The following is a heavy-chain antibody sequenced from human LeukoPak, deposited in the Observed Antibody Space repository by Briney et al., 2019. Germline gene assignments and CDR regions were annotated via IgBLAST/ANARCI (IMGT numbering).Heavy chain of an antibody. CDR1: GFTFGDYA. CDR2: IRSKAYGGTT. Sequence: GRSLRLPCTASGFTFGDYAMSWVRQAPGKGLEWVGFIRSKAYGGTTEYAASVKGRFTISRDDSKSIAYLQMNSLKTEDTAVYYCTRDFYCTNGVCYTTEWDYWGQGTLVTVSS. CDR3: TRDFYCTNGVCYTTEWDY. J-gene: IGHJ4*02. V-gene: IGHV3-49*04. D-gene: IGHD2-8*01.